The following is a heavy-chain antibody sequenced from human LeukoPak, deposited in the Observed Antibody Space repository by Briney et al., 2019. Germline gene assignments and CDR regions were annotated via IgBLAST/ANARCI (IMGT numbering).Heavy chain of an antibody. J-gene: IGHJ4*02. V-gene: IGHV3-7*01. CDR1: GFTFTNYW. CDR2: IYLDGSRA. D-gene: IGHD1-1*01. CDR3: AREGGTFGLDY. Sequence: GGSLRLSCAVSGFTFTNYWMSWARQSPGKGLEWVANIYLDGSRAYYVDSVKGRFTISRDNAKNSLFLQMNSLSAEDTAVYYCAREGGTFGLDYWGQGTLVTVSS.